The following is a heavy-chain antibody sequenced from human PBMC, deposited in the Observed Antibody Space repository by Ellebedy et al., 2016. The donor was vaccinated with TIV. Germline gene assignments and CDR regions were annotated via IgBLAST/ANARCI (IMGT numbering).Heavy chain of an antibody. J-gene: IGHJ3*02. CDR2: IWYDGSNK. CDR3: ARDRVSSGWPTNPYI. Sequence: GESLKISCAASGFTFSSYGMHWVRQAPGKGLEWVAVIWYDGSNKYYADSVKVRFTISRDNSKNTLYLQMNSLRAEDTAVYYCARDRVSSGWPTNPYIWGQGTMVTVSS. V-gene: IGHV3-33*01. CDR1: GFTFSSYG. D-gene: IGHD6-19*01.